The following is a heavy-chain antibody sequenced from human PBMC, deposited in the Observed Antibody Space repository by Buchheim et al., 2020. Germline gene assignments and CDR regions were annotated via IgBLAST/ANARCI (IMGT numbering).Heavy chain of an antibody. CDR3: VSPGIRDGYDFDY. Sequence: EVQLVESGGGLVQPGGSLRLSCAASGFSFSSCRMHWVRQTPGKGLLWVSRTNTDVTYPRYADSVKGRFTISRDNARTMVYLEMNSLRAEDTAVYYCVSPGIRDGYDFDYWGQGT. J-gene: IGHJ4*02. CDR1: GFSFSSCR. V-gene: IGHV3-74*01. CDR2: TNTDVTYP. D-gene: IGHD5-24*01.